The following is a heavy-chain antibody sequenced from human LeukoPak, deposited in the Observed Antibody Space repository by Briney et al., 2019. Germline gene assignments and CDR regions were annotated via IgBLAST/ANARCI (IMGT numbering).Heavy chain of an antibody. J-gene: IGHJ5*02. V-gene: IGHV1-3*01. D-gene: IGHD6-13*01. CDR2: INVGNGNT. Sequence: GASVKVSCKASGYTFTTYALTWVRQAPGQRLEWMRWINVGNGNTKSSQKFQGRVTITRDMSASTAYMELSSLRSEDTAVYYCARGLGYGVFDPWGQGTLVTVSS. CDR3: ARGLGYGVFDP. CDR1: GYTFTTYA.